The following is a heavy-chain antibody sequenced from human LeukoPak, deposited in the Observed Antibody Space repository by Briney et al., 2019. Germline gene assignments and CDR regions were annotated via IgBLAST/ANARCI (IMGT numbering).Heavy chain of an antibody. D-gene: IGHD5-18*01. Sequence: RGSLRLSCAASGFTFSDYYMSWIRQAPGKGLEWVSYISSSGSTIYYADSVKGRFTISRDNAKNSLYLQMNSLRAEDTAVYYCAREGNRYNYYYYGMDVWGQGTTVTVSS. CDR1: GFTFSDYY. V-gene: IGHV3-11*04. CDR2: ISSSGSTI. J-gene: IGHJ6*02. CDR3: AREGNRYNYYYYGMDV.